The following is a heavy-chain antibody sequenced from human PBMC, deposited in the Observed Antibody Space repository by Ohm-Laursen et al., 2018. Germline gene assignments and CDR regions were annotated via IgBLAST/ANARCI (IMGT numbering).Heavy chain of an antibody. CDR2: IYHSGST. CDR3: ARAQNTMVRGVIPRPNWFDP. J-gene: IGHJ5*02. Sequence: GTLSLTCAVSGYSISSGYYWGWIRQPPGKGLEWIGTIYHSGSTNYNPSLKSRVTISVDTSKNQFSLKLSSVTAADTAVYYCARAQNTMVRGVIPRPNWFDPWGQGTLVTVSS. D-gene: IGHD3-10*01. CDR1: GYSISSGYY. V-gene: IGHV4-38-2*01.